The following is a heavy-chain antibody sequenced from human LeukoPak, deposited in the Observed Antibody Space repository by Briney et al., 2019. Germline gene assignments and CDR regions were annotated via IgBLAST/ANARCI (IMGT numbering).Heavy chain of an antibody. V-gene: IGHV1-2*02. CDR3: ARGAGDYYDSSGYPDY. J-gene: IGHJ4*02. CDR1: GYTFTGYY. Sequence: ASVKVSCKASGYTFTGYYMHWVRQAPGQGLEWMGWINPNSGGTNYAQKFQGRVTMTRDTSISTAYMELSRLRSDDTAVYYCARGAGDYYDSSGYPDYWGQGTLVTVSS. D-gene: IGHD3-22*01. CDR2: INPNSGGT.